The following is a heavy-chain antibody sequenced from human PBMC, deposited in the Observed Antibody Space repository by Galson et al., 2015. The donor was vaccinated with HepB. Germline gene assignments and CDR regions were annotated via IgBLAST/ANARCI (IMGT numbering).Heavy chain of an antibody. D-gene: IGHD3-10*01. CDR1: GFTFSSYA. CDR2: ISYDGSNK. CDR3: ARGVVLLWFGELSD. V-gene: IGHV3-30*04. J-gene: IGHJ4*02. Sequence: SLRLSCAASGFTFSSYAMHWVRQAPGKGLEWVAVISYDGSNKYYADSVKGRFTISRDNSKNTLYLQMNSLRAEDTAVYYCARGVVLLWFGELSDWGQGTLVTVSS.